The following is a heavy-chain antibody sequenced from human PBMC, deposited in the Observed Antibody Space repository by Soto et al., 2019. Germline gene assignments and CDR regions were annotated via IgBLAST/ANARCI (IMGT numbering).Heavy chain of an antibody. V-gene: IGHV3-30-3*01. D-gene: IGHD3-10*01. CDR1: GFTFSSYA. CDR2: ISYDGSNK. CDR3: ARDSVTFGSGDNSDI. J-gene: IGHJ3*02. Sequence: QVQLVESGGGVVQPGRSLRLSCAASGFTFSSYAMHWVRQAPGKGLEWVAVISYDGSNKYYADSVKGRFTISRDNSKNTLYRQINGLRAEDTVVDYCARDSVTFGSGDNSDIWGQGTMFPVSS.